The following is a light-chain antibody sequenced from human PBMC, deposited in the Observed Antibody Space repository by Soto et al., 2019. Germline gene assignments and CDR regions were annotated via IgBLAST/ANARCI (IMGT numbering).Light chain of an antibody. CDR3: QQYNNWPQT. CDR2: GAS. Sequence: EIVLTQSPATLSLSPGERATLSCRASQSVGTSLAWFQQKPGQAPRLLIYGASTRATGIPARFSGSGSGTEFTLTISSLQSEDFAVYYCQQYNNWPQTFGQGTKVDI. CDR1: QSVGTS. J-gene: IGKJ1*01. V-gene: IGKV3-15*01.